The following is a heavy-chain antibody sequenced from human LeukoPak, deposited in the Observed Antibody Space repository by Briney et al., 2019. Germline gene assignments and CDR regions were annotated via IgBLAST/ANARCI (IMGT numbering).Heavy chain of an antibody. Sequence: GGSLRLSCAASGFTFSSYAMSWVRQAPGKGLEWVSEISGSGGSTYYADSVKGRFTISRDNSKNTLSLQMNSLRAEDTAVYYCANSPDHLGFDYWGQGTLVTVSS. CDR3: ANSPDHLGFDY. J-gene: IGHJ4*02. V-gene: IGHV3-23*01. CDR2: ISGSGGST. CDR1: GFTFSSYA.